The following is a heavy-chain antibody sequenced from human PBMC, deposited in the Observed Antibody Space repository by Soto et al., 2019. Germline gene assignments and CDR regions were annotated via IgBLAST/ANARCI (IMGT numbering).Heavy chain of an antibody. Sequence: PSETLSLTCAVYGGSFSGYYWSWIRQPPGKGLEWIGEINHSGSTNYNPSLKSRVTISVDTSKNQFSLKLSSVTAADTAVYYCARGNRNPRYCTNGVCARGYYFDYWGQGTLVTVSS. J-gene: IGHJ4*02. D-gene: IGHD2-8*01. V-gene: IGHV4-34*01. CDR2: INHSGST. CDR1: GGSFSGYY. CDR3: ARGNRNPRYCTNGVCARGYYFDY.